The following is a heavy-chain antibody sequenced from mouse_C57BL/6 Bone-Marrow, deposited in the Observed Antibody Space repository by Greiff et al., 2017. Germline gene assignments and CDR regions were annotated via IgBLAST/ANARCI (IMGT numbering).Heavy chain of an antibody. CDR3: ARHGSRWFDY. CDR1: GYTFTSYW. Sequence: VQLQQPGAELVKPGASVKLSCKASGYTFTSYWMQWVKQRPGQGLEWIGEIDPSDSYTNYNQKFKGKATLTVDTSSSTAYMQLSSLTSEDSAVYYCARHGSRWFDYWGQGTTLTVSS. V-gene: IGHV1-50*01. J-gene: IGHJ2*01. CDR2: IDPSDSYT. D-gene: IGHD1-1*01.